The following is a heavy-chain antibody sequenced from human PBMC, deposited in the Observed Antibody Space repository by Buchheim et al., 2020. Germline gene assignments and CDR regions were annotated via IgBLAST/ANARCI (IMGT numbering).Heavy chain of an antibody. J-gene: IGHJ1*01. Sequence: QVQLQESGPGLVKPSETLSLTHTVSGRYISSYYWSWIRQPPGKGLEWIGYIYYSGSTNYNPSLKSRVTISVDTSKNQFSLKLSSVTAADTTGYYCARGRLLDGYDGWSQGTL. V-gene: IGHV4-59*01. CDR1: GRYISSYY. CDR2: IYYSGST. D-gene: IGHD5-12*01. CDR3: ARGRLLDGYDG.